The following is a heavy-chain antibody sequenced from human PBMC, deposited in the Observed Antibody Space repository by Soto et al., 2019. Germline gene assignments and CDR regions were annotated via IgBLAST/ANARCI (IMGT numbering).Heavy chain of an antibody. CDR3: AGGGVRGVVTRTRAYYGMDV. CDR2: IYPGDSDT. Sequence: EVQLVQSGAEVKKPGESLKISCKGSGYNFTNYWIGWVRQMPGKGLESMGIIYPGDSDTRYSPSFQGQVTISAAKSMSTAYLQWSSLKASDTAMYYCAGGGVRGVVTRTRAYYGMDVWGQGTTVTVSS. J-gene: IGHJ6*02. D-gene: IGHD3-10*01. V-gene: IGHV5-51*01. CDR1: GYNFTNYW.